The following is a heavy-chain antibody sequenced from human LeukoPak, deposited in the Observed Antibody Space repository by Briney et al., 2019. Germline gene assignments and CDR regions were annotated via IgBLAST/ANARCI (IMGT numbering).Heavy chain of an antibody. D-gene: IGHD6-6*01. J-gene: IGHJ4*02. V-gene: IGHV4-59*01. CDR1: GGSISTYY. CDR2: IYYTGNT. CDR3: ARDRPWRADY. Sequence: SETLSLTCIVSGGSISTYYWTWIRQPPGKGLEWIGYIYYTGNTSYNPSLKSRVTISVDTSKNQFSLKLSSVTAADTAVYYCARDRPWRADYWGQGTLVTVSS.